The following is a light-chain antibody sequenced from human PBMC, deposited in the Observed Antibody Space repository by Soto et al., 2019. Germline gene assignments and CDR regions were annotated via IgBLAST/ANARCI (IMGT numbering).Light chain of an antibody. CDR2: EVT. Sequence: QSVLAQPASVSGSPGQSITISCTGTGSDVGAYNSVSWYQQEPGKAPKLMIYEVTNRPSGVSNRFSGSKSANTASLTISGLQAEDEADYYCSSYTRSSTFVCGTGTKVTVL. J-gene: IGLJ1*01. CDR1: GSDVGAYNS. V-gene: IGLV2-14*01. CDR3: SSYTRSSTFV.